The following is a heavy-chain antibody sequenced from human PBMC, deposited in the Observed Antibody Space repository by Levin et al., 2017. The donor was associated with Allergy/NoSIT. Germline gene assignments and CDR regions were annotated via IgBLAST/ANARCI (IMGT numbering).Heavy chain of an antibody. CDR3: ARHHRSNYDIPSNWFDP. D-gene: IGHD3-9*01. V-gene: IGHV4-39*01. CDR2: IYYSGNT. J-gene: IGHJ5*02. Sequence: SQTLSLTCTVSGGSISSSSYYWGWIRQPPGKGLEWIGSIYYSGNTYYNPSLKSRVTISVDTSKNQFSLKLSSVTAADTAVYYCARHHRSNYDIPSNWFDPWGQGTLVTVSS. CDR1: GGSISSSSYY.